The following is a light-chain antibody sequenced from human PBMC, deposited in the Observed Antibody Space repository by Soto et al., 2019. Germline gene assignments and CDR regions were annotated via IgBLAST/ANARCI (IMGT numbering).Light chain of an antibody. Sequence: DIQMTQSPSSLSASVGGRFTITCQASQDISNYLNWYHQKLGKAPKLLIYDASNLEPGVPSRFSGSGSGTEFIFTISSLQPEDFATYFCQQLNSYPITFGQGTRLEIK. V-gene: IGKV1-33*01. J-gene: IGKJ5*01. CDR2: DAS. CDR3: QQLNSYPIT. CDR1: QDISNY.